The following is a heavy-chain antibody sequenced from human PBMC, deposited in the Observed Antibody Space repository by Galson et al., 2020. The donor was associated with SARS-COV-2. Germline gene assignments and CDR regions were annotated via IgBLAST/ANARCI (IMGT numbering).Heavy chain of an antibody. Sequence: SQTLSLTCTVSDYSISSSYYWGWIRQPPGKGLEWIGSIHHSGSTYYNPSLRSRVTMSIDTSKNQFSLKLTSVTARDTAVYFCATEPCSGRSCGPFDLWGQGTMVTVSS. D-gene: IGHD2-15*01. CDR3: ATEPCSGRSCGPFDL. CDR1: DYSISSSYY. J-gene: IGHJ3*01. V-gene: IGHV4-38-2*02. CDR2: IHHSGST.